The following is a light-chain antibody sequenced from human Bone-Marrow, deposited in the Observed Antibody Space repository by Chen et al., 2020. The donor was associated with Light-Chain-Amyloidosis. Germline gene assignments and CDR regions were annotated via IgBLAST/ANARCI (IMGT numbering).Light chain of an antibody. CDR2: RDT. CDR3: QSADSSGTYEVI. Sequence: SYELTQPPSVSVSPGQTARITCSGDDLPTKYAYWYHQKPGQAPVLVIHRDTERPSWISERFSGSSAGTTATLTISGVQAEDEADYHGQSADSSGTYEVIFGGGTKLTVL. V-gene: IGLV3-25*03. CDR1: DLPTKY. J-gene: IGLJ2*01.